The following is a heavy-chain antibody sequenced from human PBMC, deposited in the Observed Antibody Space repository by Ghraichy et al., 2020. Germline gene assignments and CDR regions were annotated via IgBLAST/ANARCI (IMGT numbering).Heavy chain of an antibody. CDR1: GFTFSSYA. J-gene: IGHJ6*03. Sequence: LSLTCAAAGFTFSSYAMTWVRQAPGKGLEWVSTISGGGITHYTYSVKGRFTISRDNSKNTLYLQMNSLRAEDTAVYYCAKLPPGYYYYLDVWSKGTTVTVSS. CDR3: AKLPPGYYYYLDV. V-gene: IGHV3-23*01. CDR2: ISGGGIT.